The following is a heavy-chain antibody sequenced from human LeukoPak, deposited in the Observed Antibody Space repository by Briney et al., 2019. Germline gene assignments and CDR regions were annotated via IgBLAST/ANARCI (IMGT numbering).Heavy chain of an antibody. Sequence: GGSLRLSCAASGFTFSSYEMNWVRQAPGKGLEWVSYISSSGSTIYYADSVKGRFTISRDNAKNSLYLQMNSLRAEDTAVYYCASKPLKRHYYYGMDVWGQGTTVTVSS. J-gene: IGHJ6*02. CDR2: ISSSGSTI. CDR3: ASKPLKRHYYYGMDV. V-gene: IGHV3-48*03. CDR1: GFTFSSYE.